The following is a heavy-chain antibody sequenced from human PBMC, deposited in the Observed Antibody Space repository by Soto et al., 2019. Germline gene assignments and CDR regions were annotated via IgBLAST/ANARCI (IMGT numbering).Heavy chain of an antibody. V-gene: IGHV4-34*01. J-gene: IGHJ4*02. D-gene: IGHD6-13*01. CDR2: INHSGST. CDR1: GGSLRGYY. CDR3: ARGMTYSSRYYLAY. Sequence: PSETLSLTCAGYGGSLRGYYWSLVRQPRGKGMEWIGEINHSGSTNYNPSLKSRVTISVDTYKNQFSLKLGSVTAADTDVYYCARGMTYSSRYYLAYWGQGTLVTVSS.